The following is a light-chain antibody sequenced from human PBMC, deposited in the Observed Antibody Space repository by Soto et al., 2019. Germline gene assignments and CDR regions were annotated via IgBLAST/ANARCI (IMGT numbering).Light chain of an antibody. Sequence: QSALTQPASVSGSPGQSITVSCTGTSSDVGSYDLVSWYQQHPGQAPKVMIYGVTKRPSGVSNRFSGSKSGNTASLSISDLQADDEADYYCSSYTSVSIVVIFGGGTKLTVL. CDR1: SSDVGSYDL. CDR2: GVT. V-gene: IGLV2-14*02. J-gene: IGLJ2*01. CDR3: SSYTSVSIVVI.